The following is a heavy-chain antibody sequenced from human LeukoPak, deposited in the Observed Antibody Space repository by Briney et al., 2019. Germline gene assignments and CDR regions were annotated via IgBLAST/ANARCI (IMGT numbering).Heavy chain of an antibody. V-gene: IGHV4-39*07. CDR2: INHSGST. Sequence: PSETLPLTCTVSGGSISSSSYYWSWIRQPPGKGLVWIGEINHSGSTNYNPSLKSRVTISVDTSKNQFSLNLSSVTAADTAVYYCARFGYSGYDFWREYYFDYWGQGTLVTVSS. D-gene: IGHD5-12*01. CDR1: GGSISSSSYY. J-gene: IGHJ4*02. CDR3: ARFGYSGYDFWREYYFDY.